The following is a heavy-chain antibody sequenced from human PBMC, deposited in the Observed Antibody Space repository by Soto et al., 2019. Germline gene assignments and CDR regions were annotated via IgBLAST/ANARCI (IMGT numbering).Heavy chain of an antibody. V-gene: IGHV4-59*01. CDR1: GGSIGSYH. CDR3: ARDTVITGMFDF. J-gene: IGHJ4*02. CDR2: IYYTGTT. Sequence: SETLSLTCTVSGGSIGSYHWSWIRQSPGKGLQWIASIYYTGTTNYNPSLASRVTISMGTAYNQFSMKLTSVTAADTAVYYCARDTVITGMFDFWGRGTLVTVSS.